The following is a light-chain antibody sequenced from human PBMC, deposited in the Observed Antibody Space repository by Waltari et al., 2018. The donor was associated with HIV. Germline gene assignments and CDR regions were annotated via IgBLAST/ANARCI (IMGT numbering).Light chain of an antibody. CDR3: QQYYSAPLT. Sequence: EIVMTQSPESLAVSLGERATIHCKSSQSIFQSASSKNYLAWYQQKPGKPPQLLISWASTRASGVPVRFRGAGSGTDFTLTITSLQTEDVAVYWCQQYYSAPLTFGGGTKVAIK. CDR1: QSIFQSASSKNY. V-gene: IGKV4-1*01. J-gene: IGKJ4*01. CDR2: WAS.